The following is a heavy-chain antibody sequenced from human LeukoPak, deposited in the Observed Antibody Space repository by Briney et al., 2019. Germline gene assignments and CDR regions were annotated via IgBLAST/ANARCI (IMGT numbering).Heavy chain of an antibody. D-gene: IGHD1-7*01. CDR2: IYYSGST. CDR3: ASLAYNWNFGFDY. J-gene: IGHJ4*02. Sequence: SETLSLTCTVSGGSISSSSYYWGWIRQPPGKGLEWIGSIYYSGSTYYNPSLKSRVTISVDTSKNQFSLKLSSVTAADTAVYYCASLAYNWNFGFDYWGQGTPVTVSS. V-gene: IGHV4-39*01. CDR1: GGSISSSSYY.